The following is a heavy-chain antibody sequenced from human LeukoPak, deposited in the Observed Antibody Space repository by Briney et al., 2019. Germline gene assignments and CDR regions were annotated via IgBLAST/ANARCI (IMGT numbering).Heavy chain of an antibody. V-gene: IGHV4-59*12. J-gene: IGHJ1*01. CDR1: GGSISSYY. Sequence: NPSETLSLTCTVSGGSISSYYWSWIRQPPGKGLEWIGYIYYSGSTNYNPSLKSRVTISVDTSKNQFSLKLSSVTAADTAVYYCANEGKYFQHWGQGTLVTVSS. CDR3: ANEGKYFQH. CDR2: IYYSGST. D-gene: IGHD1-1*01.